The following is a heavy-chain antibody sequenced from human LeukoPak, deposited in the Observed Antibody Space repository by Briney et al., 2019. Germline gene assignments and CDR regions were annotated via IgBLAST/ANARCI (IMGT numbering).Heavy chain of an antibody. D-gene: IGHD5-24*01. CDR2: ISSGSSHI. CDR1: GFTFSTHS. CDR3: ARDFRTQLDGYSPPYHFDY. Sequence: GGSLRLSCAASGFTFSTHSMSWVRQSPGKGLEWVSSISSGSSHIYYADSMQGRFTISRDNAKNSPFLQMNSLRVEDTALYYCARDFRTQLDGYSPPYHFDYWGQGALVTVSS. J-gene: IGHJ4*02. V-gene: IGHV3-21*01.